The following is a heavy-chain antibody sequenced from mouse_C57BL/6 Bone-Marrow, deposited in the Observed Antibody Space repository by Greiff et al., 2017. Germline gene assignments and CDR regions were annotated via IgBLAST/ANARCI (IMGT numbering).Heavy chain of an antibody. D-gene: IGHD2-10*01. CDR3: ARPSYSYYYAMDY. CDR1: GYTFTSYG. CDR2: IYPRSGNT. V-gene: IGHV1-81*01. Sequence: QVQLQQSGAELARPGASVKLSCKASGYTFTSYGISWVKQRTGQGLEWIGEIYPRSGNTYYNEKFKGKATLTAAKSSSTAYMELRSLTSEDSAVYFCARPSYSYYYAMDYWGQGTSVTVSS. J-gene: IGHJ4*01.